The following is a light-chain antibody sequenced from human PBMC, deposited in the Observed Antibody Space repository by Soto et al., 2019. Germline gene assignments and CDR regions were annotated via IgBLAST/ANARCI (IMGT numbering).Light chain of an antibody. CDR3: SSYTSSSTWV. J-gene: IGLJ3*02. CDR1: SSDVGAYNY. CDR2: EVS. Sequence: QSVLTQPASVSVSPGQSITISCTGTSSDVGAYNYVSWYQQHPGKAPKLMIYEVSNRPSGVSDRFSGSRSGNTASLTISGLQAEDESDYYCSSYTSSSTWVFGGGTQLTVL. V-gene: IGLV2-14*01.